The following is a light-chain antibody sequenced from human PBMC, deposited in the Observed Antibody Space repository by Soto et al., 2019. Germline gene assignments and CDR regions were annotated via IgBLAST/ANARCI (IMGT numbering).Light chain of an antibody. V-gene: IGLV2-14*01. CDR1: SSDVGGYNY. CDR2: EVS. CDR3: CSYAHSSIYV. J-gene: IGLJ1*01. Sequence: QSALTQPASVSGSPGQSITISCTGTSSDVGGYNYVSWYQQHPGKAPKLMIYEVSNRPSGVSNRFSGSKSGNTASLTISGLEAEDEADYYCCSYAHSSIYVFGTGTKVTVL.